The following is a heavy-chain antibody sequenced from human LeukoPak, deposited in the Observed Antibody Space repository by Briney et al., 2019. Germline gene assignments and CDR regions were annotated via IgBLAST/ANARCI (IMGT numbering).Heavy chain of an antibody. Sequence: GGSLRLSCAASGFTFSSYSMNWVRQAPGKGLEWVSSISSSSSYIYYADSVKGRFTISRDNAKNSLYLQMNSLRAEDTAVYYCARSSIVVVVAATGKAFDIWGQGTMVTVSS. CDR2: ISSSSSYI. V-gene: IGHV3-21*01. CDR1: GFTFSSYS. D-gene: IGHD2-15*01. CDR3: ARSSIVVVVAATGKAFDI. J-gene: IGHJ3*02.